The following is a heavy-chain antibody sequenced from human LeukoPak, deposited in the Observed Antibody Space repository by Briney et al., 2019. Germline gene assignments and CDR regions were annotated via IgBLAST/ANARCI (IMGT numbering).Heavy chain of an antibody. J-gene: IGHJ5*02. V-gene: IGHV4-38-2*02. D-gene: IGHD3-9*01. CDR1: GYSISSGYY. Sequence: SATLSLTRTVSGYSISSGYYWGWIRQPPGKGLEWIGSIYHSGSTYYNPSPKSRVTISVDTSKNQFSLKLSSVTAADTAVYYCARTFGHPILTGYYTWGQGTLVTVSS. CDR2: IYHSGST. CDR3: ARTFGHPILTGYYT.